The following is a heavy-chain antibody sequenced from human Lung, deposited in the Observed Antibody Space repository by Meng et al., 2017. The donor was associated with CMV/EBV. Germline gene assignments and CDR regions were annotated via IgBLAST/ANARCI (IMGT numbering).Heavy chain of an antibody. CDR2: IWYDGSNK. Sequence: SLKISCAASGFTFSSYGMHWVRQAPGKGLEWVAVIWYDGSNKYYADSVKGRFTISRDNSKNTLYLQMNSLRAEDTAVYYCAKDEFRYCSSTSCLDAFDIWGQGXMVTVSS. V-gene: IGHV3-33*06. CDR1: GFTFSSYG. D-gene: IGHD2-2*01. CDR3: AKDEFRYCSSTSCLDAFDI. J-gene: IGHJ3*02.